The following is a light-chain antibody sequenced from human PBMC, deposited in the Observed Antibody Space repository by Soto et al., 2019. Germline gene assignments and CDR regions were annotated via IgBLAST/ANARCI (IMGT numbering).Light chain of an antibody. CDR3: QQRSNGPLT. Sequence: EILLTQSPATLSLSPGEKVTLSCRASQSVSSYFAWYQQKPGQAPRLLIYDASHRATGIPARFSGSGSGTDFTLTISSLEPEDFAVYYCQQRSNGPLTFGQGTRLEIK. CDR1: QSVSSY. CDR2: DAS. V-gene: IGKV3-11*01. J-gene: IGKJ5*01.